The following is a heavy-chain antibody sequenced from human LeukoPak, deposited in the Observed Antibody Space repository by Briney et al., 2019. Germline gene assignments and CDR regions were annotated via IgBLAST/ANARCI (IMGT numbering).Heavy chain of an antibody. CDR1: GGSISSYY. D-gene: IGHD5-24*01. J-gene: IGHJ5*02. CDR2: IYYSEST. V-gene: IGHV4-59*08. Sequence: SETLSLTCTVSGGSISSYYWSWIRQPPGKGLEWIGYIYYSESTNYNPSLKSRVTISVDTSKNQFSLKLSSVTAADTAVYYCARGHGEMATMSETTWGQGTLVTVSS. CDR3: ARGHGEMATMSETT.